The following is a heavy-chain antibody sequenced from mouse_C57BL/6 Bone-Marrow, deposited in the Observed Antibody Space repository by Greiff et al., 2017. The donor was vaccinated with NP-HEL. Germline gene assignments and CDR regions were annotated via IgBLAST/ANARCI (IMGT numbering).Heavy chain of an antibody. V-gene: IGHV1-81*01. CDR1: GYTFTSYG. D-gene: IGHD2-1*01. Sequence: VQVVESGAELARPGASVKLSCKASGYTFTSYGISWVKQRTGQGLEWIGEIYPRSGNTYYNEKFKGQATLTADKSSSTAYMELRSLTSEDSAVYFCARSGGNYGYFDVWGTGTTVTVSS. CDR2: IYPRSGNT. J-gene: IGHJ1*03. CDR3: ARSGGNYGYFDV.